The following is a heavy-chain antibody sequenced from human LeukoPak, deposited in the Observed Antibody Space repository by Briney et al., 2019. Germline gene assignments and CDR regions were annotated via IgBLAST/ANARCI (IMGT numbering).Heavy chain of an antibody. CDR3: ARASQGLWFRYWFDP. J-gene: IGHJ5*02. Sequence: PSETLSLTCAVYGGSFSGYYWSWIRQPPGKGLEWIGEINHNGSTNYNPSLKSRVTISVDTSKNQFSLKLSSVTAADTAVYYCARASQGLWFRYWFDPWGQGTLVTVSS. CDR2: INHNGST. V-gene: IGHV4-34*01. D-gene: IGHD3-10*01. CDR1: GGSFSGYY.